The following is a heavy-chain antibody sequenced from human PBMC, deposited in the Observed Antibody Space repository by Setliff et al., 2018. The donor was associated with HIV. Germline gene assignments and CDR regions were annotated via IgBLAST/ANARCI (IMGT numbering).Heavy chain of an antibody. J-gene: IGHJ6*03. D-gene: IGHD3-22*01. CDR2: ISPYNGNT. V-gene: IGHV1-18*01. CDR3: ARVRVDDSSGYYQRWGYYMDV. CDR1: GYTFSNYG. Sequence: ASVKVSCKASGYTFSNYGISWVRQAPGQGLEWMGWISPYNGNTNYVQKLQGRVTITTDTSTSTAYMELRSLRSDDTALYYCARVRVDDSSGYYQRWGYYMDVWGKGTTVTVSS.